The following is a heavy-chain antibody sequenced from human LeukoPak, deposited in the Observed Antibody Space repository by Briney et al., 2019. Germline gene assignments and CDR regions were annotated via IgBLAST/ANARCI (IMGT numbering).Heavy chain of an antibody. CDR1: GYTFTGYY. CDR3: ARTGGGYCSGGSCYGWFDP. D-gene: IGHD2-15*01. CDR2: INPNSGGT. J-gene: IGHJ5*01. Sequence: ASVKVSCQASGYTFTGYYMHWVRPAPGQGLEGMGWINPNSGGTNYAQKFQGRVTMTRDTSIRPAYMELGRLRSVDTAVYYCARTGGGYCSGGSCYGWFDPCGQGTLVTVSS. V-gene: IGHV1-2*02.